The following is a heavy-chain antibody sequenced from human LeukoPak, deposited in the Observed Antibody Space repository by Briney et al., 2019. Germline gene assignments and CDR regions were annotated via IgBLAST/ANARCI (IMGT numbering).Heavy chain of an antibody. V-gene: IGHV3-7*03. CDR2: INHNGNGS. Sequence: GGSLRLSCAASGFTFSSYWMNWARQAQGKGLEWVASINHNGNGSCYVDSVKGRFTISRDKAKTSLYLQMRNLRAEDTAVYFCARGSGLDVWGQGATVTVSS. CDR3: ARGSGLDV. D-gene: IGHD3-10*01. CDR1: GFTFSSYW. J-gene: IGHJ6*02.